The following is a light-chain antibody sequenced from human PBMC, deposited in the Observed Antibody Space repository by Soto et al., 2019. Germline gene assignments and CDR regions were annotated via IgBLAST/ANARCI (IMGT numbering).Light chain of an antibody. J-gene: IGKJ4*01. V-gene: IGKV3-20*01. CDR1: QSVSSIY. CDR2: GVS. Sequence: EIVLTQSPGTLSLSPGERATLSCRASQSVSSIYFAWYQQKRGQAPRLLIYGVSSRATGIPDRFSGSASGTDFSLTISRLEPEDFAVYYCQQYDRSPYTFGGGTKVDIK. CDR3: QQYDRSPYT.